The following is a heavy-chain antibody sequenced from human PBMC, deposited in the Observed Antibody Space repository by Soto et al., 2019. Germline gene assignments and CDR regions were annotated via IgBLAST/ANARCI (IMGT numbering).Heavy chain of an antibody. V-gene: IGHV4-34*01. D-gene: IGHD3-16*01. Sequence: PSETLSLTCAVYGGFLSESCWTWIRQPPVKGLEWIGEINHVGGTNYNPSLKSRVTMSVDTSQNQFSLRLISVTAADTAMYFCVRIRYQLPSSVLWLDPWGQGTPVTVSS. CDR3: VRIRYQLPSSVLWLDP. CDR2: INHVGGT. J-gene: IGHJ5*02. CDR1: GGFLSESC.